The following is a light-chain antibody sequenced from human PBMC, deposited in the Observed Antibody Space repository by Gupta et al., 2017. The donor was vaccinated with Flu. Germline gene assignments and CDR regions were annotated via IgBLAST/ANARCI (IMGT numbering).Light chain of an antibody. Sequence: SYVLTQPPSVSVAPGQTARITCGGNNIGRRSVHWYQQKPGQAPVLVVYDDSDRPSGIPERFSGSNFGNTATLTISRVEAGDEADYYCQVWDSSSDHPYVFGPGTKVTVL. J-gene: IGLJ1*01. V-gene: IGLV3-21*02. CDR1: NIGRRS. CDR3: QVWDSSSDHPYV. CDR2: DDS.